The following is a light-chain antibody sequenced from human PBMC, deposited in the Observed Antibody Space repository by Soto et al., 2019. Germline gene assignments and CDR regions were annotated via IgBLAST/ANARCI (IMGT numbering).Light chain of an antibody. V-gene: IGLV1-40*01. Sequence: QPVLTQPPSVSGAPGQRVTISCTGSSSNIGAGYNVHWYQQLPGTAPKLLIYANTNRPSGVPDRFSGSKSGTSASLAITGLQAEDEADYYCQSYDSSLSEGVFGGGTKRTVL. CDR1: SSNIGAGYN. CDR3: QSYDSSLSEGV. J-gene: IGLJ2*01. CDR2: ANT.